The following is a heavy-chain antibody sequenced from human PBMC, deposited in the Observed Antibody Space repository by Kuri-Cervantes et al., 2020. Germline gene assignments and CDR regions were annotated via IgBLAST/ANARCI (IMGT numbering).Heavy chain of an antibody. Sequence: ASVKVSCKASGYTFTSYGISWVRQAPGQGLEWMGWINPNSGGTNYAQKFQDWVTMTRDTSISTAYMELSSLRSDDTAVYYCARDRGSSTWYGWVDYWGQGALVTVSS. CDR2: INPNSGGT. CDR3: ARDRGSSTWYGWVDY. V-gene: IGHV1-2*04. CDR1: GYTFTSYG. J-gene: IGHJ4*02. D-gene: IGHD6-13*01.